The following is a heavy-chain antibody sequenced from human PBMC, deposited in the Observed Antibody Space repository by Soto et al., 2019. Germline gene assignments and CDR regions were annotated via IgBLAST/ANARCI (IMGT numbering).Heavy chain of an antibody. CDR1: GGSISSYY. CDR2: IYYSGST. CDR3: ARLGVVGTNFAFDI. Sequence: SETLSLTCTVSGGSISSYYCSWIRQPPGKGLEWIGYIYYSGSTNYNPSLKSRVTISVDTSKNQFSLKLSSVTAADTAVYYCARLGVVGTNFAFDIWGQGTMVTVSS. J-gene: IGHJ3*02. D-gene: IGHD3-3*01. V-gene: IGHV4-59*08.